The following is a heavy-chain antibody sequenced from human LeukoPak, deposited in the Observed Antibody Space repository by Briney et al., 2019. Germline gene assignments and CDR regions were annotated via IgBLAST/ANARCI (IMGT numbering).Heavy chain of an antibody. CDR1: GGSISSGGYY. CDR2: IYYSGST. D-gene: IGHD1-26*01. J-gene: IGHJ3*02. V-gene: IGHV4-31*03. Sequence: SETLSLTCTVSGGSISSGGYYWSWIRQHPGKGLEWIGYIYYSGSTYYNPSLKSRVTISVDTSKNQFSLKLSSVTAADTAVYYCARDYLLVGATYDAFDIWGQGTMVTVSS. CDR3: ARDYLLVGATYDAFDI.